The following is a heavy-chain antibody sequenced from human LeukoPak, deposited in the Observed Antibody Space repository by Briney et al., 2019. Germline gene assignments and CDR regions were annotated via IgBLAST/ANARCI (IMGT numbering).Heavy chain of an antibody. CDR3: VRVRHGDYFEP. CDR1: GFAFSDSY. D-gene: IGHD4-17*01. V-gene: IGHV3-72*01. Sequence: GGSLSLSCGASGFAFSDSYMDWVRQPPGKGLQWVGRIRNKAHSYTTDYASSVKGRFTISRDDSKNSLFLQMNTLKTEDTAVYYCVRVRHGDYFEPWGLGTRVTVSS. J-gene: IGHJ4*02. CDR2: IRNKAHSYTT.